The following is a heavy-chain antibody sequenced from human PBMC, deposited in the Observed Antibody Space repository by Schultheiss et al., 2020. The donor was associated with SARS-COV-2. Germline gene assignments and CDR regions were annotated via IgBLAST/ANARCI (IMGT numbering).Heavy chain of an antibody. D-gene: IGHD3-10*01. CDR2: ISGSGGST. V-gene: IGHV3-23*01. CDR3: ARDSITMVRGVINHYFDY. CDR1: EFTFSTYG. Sequence: GGSLRLSCAASEFTFSTYGMHWVRQAPGKGLEWVSAISGSGGSTYYADSVKGRFTISRDNSKNTLYLQMNSLRAEDTAVYYCARDSITMVRGVINHYFDYWGQGTLVTVSS. J-gene: IGHJ4*02.